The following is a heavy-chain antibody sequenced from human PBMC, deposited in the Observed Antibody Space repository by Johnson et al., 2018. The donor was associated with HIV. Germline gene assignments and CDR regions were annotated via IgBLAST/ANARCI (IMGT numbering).Heavy chain of an antibody. CDR3: TTVRGAFDI. CDR1: GFTFTYYA. V-gene: IGHV3-15*01. J-gene: IGHJ3*02. Sequence: VQLVESGGGLVQPGGSLRLSCAASGFTFTYYAMSWVRQAPGKGLEWVGRLKSKTDGGTTDYAAPVKGRFTISRDDSKNTLYLQINSLKTDDTAVYYCTTVRGAFDIWGQGTLVTVSS. D-gene: IGHD3-16*01. CDR2: LKSKTDGGTT.